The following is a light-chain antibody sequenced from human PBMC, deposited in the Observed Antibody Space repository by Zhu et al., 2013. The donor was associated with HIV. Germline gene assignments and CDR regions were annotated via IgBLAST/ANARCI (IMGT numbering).Light chain of an antibody. CDR3: QQYGRSLT. J-gene: IGKJ3*01. V-gene: IGKV3-20*01. Sequence: EIVMTQSPATLSVSPGERATLSCRASQSVSSNLAWYQQKPGQAPRLLIYGASTRATGIPDRFSGSGSGTDFTLTISRLEPEDFAVYYCQQYGRSLTFGPGTKVDIK. CDR1: QSVSSN. CDR2: GAS.